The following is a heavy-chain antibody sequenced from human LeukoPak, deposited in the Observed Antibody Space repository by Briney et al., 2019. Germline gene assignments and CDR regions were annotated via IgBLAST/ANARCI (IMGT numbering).Heavy chain of an antibody. CDR2: IYHSGST. V-gene: IGHV4-30-2*01. CDR1: GGSISSGGYY. J-gene: IGHJ4*02. CDR3: ARDSSSSDY. D-gene: IGHD6-13*01. Sequence: SETLSLTCTVSGGSISSGGYYWSWIRQPPGKGLEWIGYIYHSGSTYYNPSLKSRVTISVDRSKNQFSLELSSVTAADTAVYYCARDSSSSDYWGQGTLVTVSS.